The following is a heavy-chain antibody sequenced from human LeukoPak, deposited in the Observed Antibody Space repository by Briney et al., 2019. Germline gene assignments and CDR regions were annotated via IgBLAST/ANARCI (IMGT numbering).Heavy chain of an antibody. Sequence: ASVKVSCKASGYTFTSYDTNWVRQATGQGLEWMGWMNPNSGNTGYAQKFQGRVTMTRNISISTAYMELSSLRSEDTAVYYCARGGRRRGSGYHPLGYWGQGTLVTVSS. J-gene: IGHJ4*02. CDR2: MNPNSGNT. D-gene: IGHD3-22*01. CDR3: ARGGRRRGSGYHPLGY. V-gene: IGHV1-8*01. CDR1: GYTFTSYD.